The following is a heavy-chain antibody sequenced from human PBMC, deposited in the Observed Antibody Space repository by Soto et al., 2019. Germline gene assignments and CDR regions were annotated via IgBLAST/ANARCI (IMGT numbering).Heavy chain of an antibody. J-gene: IGHJ3*02. CDR2: IDGSGVRT. CDR1: RFTFSSYA. Sequence: PGESLKISCAASRFTFSSYAMNWVRQAPGKGLEWVSGIDGSGVRTYYADSVKGRFTISRDNSKNTLYLQMNSLRAEDTAVYYCATYYDILTGYYTSDAFDIWGQGTMVTVSS. CDR3: ATYYDILTGYYTSDAFDI. V-gene: IGHV3-23*01. D-gene: IGHD3-9*01.